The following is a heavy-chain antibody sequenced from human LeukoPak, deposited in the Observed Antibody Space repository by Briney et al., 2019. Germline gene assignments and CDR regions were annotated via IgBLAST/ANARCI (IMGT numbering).Heavy chain of an antibody. CDR3: ARDRPGYGGNSGSI. CDR2: IYSGGST. CDR1: GFTFSDYY. Sequence: HPGGSLRLSCAASGFTFSDYYMSWVRQAPGKGLEWVSVIYSGGSTYYADSVKGRFTISRDNSKNTLYLQMNSLRAEDTAVYYCARDRPGYGGNSGSIWGQGTLVTVSS. V-gene: IGHV3-66*01. J-gene: IGHJ4*02. D-gene: IGHD4-23*01.